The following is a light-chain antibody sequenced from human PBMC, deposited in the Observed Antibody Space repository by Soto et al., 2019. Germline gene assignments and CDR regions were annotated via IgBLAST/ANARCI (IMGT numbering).Light chain of an antibody. V-gene: IGLV2-23*01. J-gene: IGLJ1*01. CDR3: CSYAGSHTYV. CDR2: EGS. Sequence: QSALTQPASVSGSPGQSITISCTGTSSDVGSYNLVSWYQQHPGKAPKLMIYEGSKRPSGVSNRFSGSKSGNTASLTISGLQADDEADYYCCSYAGSHTYVFGTGTKVTVL. CDR1: SSDVGSYNL.